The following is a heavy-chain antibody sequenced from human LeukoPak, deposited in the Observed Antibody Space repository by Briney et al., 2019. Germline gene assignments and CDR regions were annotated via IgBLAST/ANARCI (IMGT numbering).Heavy chain of an antibody. J-gene: IGHJ3*02. CDR3: AIDPRDYDYIWRDAFDI. D-gene: IGHD3-16*01. CDR1: GFTFSSYA. CDR2: ISGSGGST. Sequence: PGGSLRLSCAASGFTFSSYAMSWVRQAPGKGLEWVSAISGSGGSTYYADSVKGRFTISRDNSKNTLYLQMNSLRAEDPAVYYCAIDPRDYDYIWRDAFDIWGQGTMVTVSS. V-gene: IGHV3-23*01.